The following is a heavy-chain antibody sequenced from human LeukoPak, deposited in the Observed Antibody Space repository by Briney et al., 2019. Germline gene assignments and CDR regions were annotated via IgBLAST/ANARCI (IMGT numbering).Heavy chain of an antibody. V-gene: IGHV4-4*02. CDR1: GGSISSSNW. J-gene: IGHJ6*02. D-gene: IGHD3-3*01. CDR2: IYHSGST. Sequence: SETLSLTCAVSGGSISSSNWWSWVRQPPGKGLEWIGEIYHSGSTNYNPSLKSRVTISVDTSKNQFSLKLSSVTAADTAVYYCARVITIFGVVNYGMDVWGQGTTVTVSS. CDR3: ARVITIFGVVNYGMDV.